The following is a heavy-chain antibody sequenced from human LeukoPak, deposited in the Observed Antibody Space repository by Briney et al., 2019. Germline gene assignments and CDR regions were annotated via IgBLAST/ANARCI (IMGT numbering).Heavy chain of an antibody. V-gene: IGHV1-2*02. Sequence: WASVKVSCKASGYTFTGYYMHWVRQAPGQGLEWMGWINPNSGGTNYAQKFQGRVTMTRDTSISTAYMELSRLRSDDTAVYYCARDLVASSASDYWGQGTLVTVSS. CDR2: INPNSGGT. J-gene: IGHJ4*02. D-gene: IGHD2-8*02. CDR3: ARDLVASSASDY. CDR1: GYTFTGYY.